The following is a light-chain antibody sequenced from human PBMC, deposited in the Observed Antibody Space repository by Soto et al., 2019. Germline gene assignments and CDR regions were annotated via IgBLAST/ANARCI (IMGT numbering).Light chain of an antibody. CDR3: QQYGRSPFT. CDR2: GAS. J-gene: IGKJ2*01. V-gene: IGKV3-20*01. CDR1: QRMTNNF. Sequence: EIVLTQSPDPLSLSPGERVTLSCRASQRMTNNFLDWFQQKPGLAPRLLIHGASTSASGLPDRFTGGGSVTDFVLTISRVEPDDFAVYYYQQYGRSPFTFGQETKLQIK.